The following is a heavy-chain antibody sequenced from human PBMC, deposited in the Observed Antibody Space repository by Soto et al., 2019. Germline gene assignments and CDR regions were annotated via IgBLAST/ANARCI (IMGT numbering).Heavy chain of an antibody. CDR1: GITSSSYA. J-gene: IGHJ4*02. D-gene: IGHD2-2*02. V-gene: IGHV3-23*01. CDR3: AKSANFCCSSPNCYKCCFGH. Sequence: GGSLRLSCGPSGITSSSYAMSWLRQAPGKGLEWVSVISASASGSATATYYADSVKGRFATSRDNFQNTLFLQMNSLRPEDTAVYYCAKSANFCCSSPNCYKCCFGHWGQGTRVTVSS. CDR2: ISASASGSATAT.